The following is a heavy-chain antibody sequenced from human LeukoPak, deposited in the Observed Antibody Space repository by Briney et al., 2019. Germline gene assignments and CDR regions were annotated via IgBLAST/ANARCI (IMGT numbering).Heavy chain of an antibody. CDR3: ARDHRGYFDY. D-gene: IGHD3-10*01. CDR1: GFTFSNNW. CDR2: IKQDGSEE. J-gene: IGHJ4*02. Sequence: PGGSLRLSCAASGFTFSNNWMAWVRQAPGKGPEWVANIKQDGSEEQYVDSVKGRFTISRDNAKNSLYLQMSSLRVDDTAVYFCARDHRGYFDYWGQGTLVTVSS. V-gene: IGHV3-7*05.